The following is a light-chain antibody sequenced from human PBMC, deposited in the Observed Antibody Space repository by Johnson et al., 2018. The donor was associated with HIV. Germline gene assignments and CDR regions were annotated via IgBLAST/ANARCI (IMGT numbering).Light chain of an antibody. J-gene: IGLJ1*01. CDR3: GTWETSLSAGGV. CDR1: SSNIGSNT. Sequence: QSVLTQPPSVSAAPGQKVTISCSGSSSNIGSNTVNWYQQLPGTAPKLLIYRNNQRPSGVPDRFSGSKSGTSASLATSGLTAADEADYYCGTWETSLSAGGVFVTGTRVTVL. V-gene: IGLV1-44*01. CDR2: RNN.